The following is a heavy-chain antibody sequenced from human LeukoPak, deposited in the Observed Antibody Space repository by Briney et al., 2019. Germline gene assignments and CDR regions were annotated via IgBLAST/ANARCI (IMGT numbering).Heavy chain of an antibody. CDR1: GYTFTGYY. CDR2: INPSGGST. D-gene: IGHD4-23*01. J-gene: IGHJ4*02. Sequence: ASVKVSCKASGYTFTGYYMHWVRQAPGQGLEWMGIINPSGGSTSYAQKFQGRVTMTRDMSTSTVYMELSSLRSEDTAVYYCAREETMTTVVTPLFDYWGQGTLVTVSS. CDR3: AREETMTTVVTPLFDY. V-gene: IGHV1-46*01.